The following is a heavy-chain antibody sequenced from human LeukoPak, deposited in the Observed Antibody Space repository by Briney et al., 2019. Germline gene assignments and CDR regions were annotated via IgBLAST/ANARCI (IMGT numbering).Heavy chain of an antibody. V-gene: IGHV4-61*01. CDR1: GDSISRSTYY. Sequence: KPSETLSLTCTVSGDSISRSTYYWSWIRQPPGKGLEWIGYIYYSGSTNYNPSLKSRVTISVDTSKNQFSLKLSSVTAADTAVYYCARDWGGNSYGYFDYWGQGTLVTVSS. D-gene: IGHD5-18*01. CDR2: IYYSGST. CDR3: ARDWGGNSYGYFDY. J-gene: IGHJ4*02.